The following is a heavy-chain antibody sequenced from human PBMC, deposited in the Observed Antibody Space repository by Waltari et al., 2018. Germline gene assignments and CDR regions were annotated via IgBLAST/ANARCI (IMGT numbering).Heavy chain of an antibody. D-gene: IGHD6-19*01. CDR2: INNSGST. CDR3: ARSGAVAGNDY. Sequence: QVQLQQWGAGLLKPSETLSLTCAVYGGSFSGYYWSWIRQPPGKGLEWIGEINNSGSTNYNPSLKSRVTISVDTSKNQFSLKLSSVTAADTAVYYCARSGAVAGNDYWGQGTLVTVSS. CDR1: GGSFSGYY. J-gene: IGHJ4*02. V-gene: IGHV4-34*01.